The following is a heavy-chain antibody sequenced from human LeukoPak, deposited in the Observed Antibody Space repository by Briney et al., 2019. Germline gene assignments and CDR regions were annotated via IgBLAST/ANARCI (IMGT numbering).Heavy chain of an antibody. CDR1: GFTFSDNN. J-gene: IGHJ5*01. CDR3: ARGYRWFDW. Sequence: NSGGSLRLSCAASGFTFSDNNMSWIRQAPGKGLEWFSYISSSGATIYYEDSVKGRFTISRDNAKNSLYLQMNSLRAEDTAVYYCARGYRWFDWWGQGTLVTVSS. CDR2: ISSSGATI. V-gene: IGHV3-11*04. D-gene: IGHD1-26*01.